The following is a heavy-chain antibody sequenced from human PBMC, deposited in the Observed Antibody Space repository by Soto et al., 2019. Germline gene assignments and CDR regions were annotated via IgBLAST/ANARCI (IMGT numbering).Heavy chain of an antibody. Sequence: SETLSLTCTVSGGSISSGDYYWSWIRQPPGKGLEWIGYIYYSGSTYYNPSLKSRVTISVDTSKNQFSLKLSSVTAADTAVYYCARVEYSSSWYYFDYWGQGTLVTVPS. CDR2: IYYSGST. J-gene: IGHJ4*02. V-gene: IGHV4-30-4*01. CDR1: GGSISSGDYY. D-gene: IGHD6-13*01. CDR3: ARVEYSSSWYYFDY.